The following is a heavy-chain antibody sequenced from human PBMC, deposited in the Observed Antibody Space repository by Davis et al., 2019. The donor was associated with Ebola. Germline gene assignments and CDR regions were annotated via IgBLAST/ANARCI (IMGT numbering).Heavy chain of an antibody. Sequence: GESLKISCAASGFTFSSYDMNWVRQAPGKGLEWVSYISSSGSTIYYADSVQGRFTISRDNANNSLYLQMNSLRAEDTAVYYCARRFNWYFDLWGRGTLVTVSS. CDR3: ARRFNWYFDL. V-gene: IGHV3-48*03. CDR2: ISSSGSTI. CDR1: GFTFSSYD. D-gene: IGHD5-24*01. J-gene: IGHJ2*01.